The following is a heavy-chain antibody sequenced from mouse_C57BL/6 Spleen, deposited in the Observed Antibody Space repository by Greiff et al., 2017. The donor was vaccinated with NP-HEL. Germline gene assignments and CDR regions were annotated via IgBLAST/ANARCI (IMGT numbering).Heavy chain of an antibody. CDR1: GYSITSGYD. D-gene: IGHD1-1*01. CDR2: ISYSGST. Sequence: VQLKESGPGMVKPSQSLSLTCTVTGYSITSGYDWHWIRHFPGNKLEWMDYISYSGSTNYNPSLKSRIPITHGTSKNHFFLKLNSVTTEDTARYYCAREEIHYYGSRYFDVWGTGTTVTVSS. CDR3: AREEIHYYGSRYFDV. J-gene: IGHJ1*03. V-gene: IGHV3-1*01.